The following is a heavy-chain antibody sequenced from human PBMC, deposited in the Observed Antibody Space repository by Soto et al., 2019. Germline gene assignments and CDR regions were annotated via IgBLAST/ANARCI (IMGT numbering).Heavy chain of an antibody. CDR1: GWSFSGYY. Sequence: QVQLHQCGEGLLKPSETLSLTCAVYGWSFSGYYWYWIRQPPGKGLEWIVEINDSGSTHYNPSLNSRLTKPVDAYKHQFSLRLISLTAADTAVSYCARAFRGPFLAVDTPMVRAAYYYYRDVWGKGTTVIVSS. CDR2: INDSGST. CDR3: ARAFRGPFLAVDTPMVRAAYYYYRDV. V-gene: IGHV4-34*01. J-gene: IGHJ6*03. D-gene: IGHD5-18*01.